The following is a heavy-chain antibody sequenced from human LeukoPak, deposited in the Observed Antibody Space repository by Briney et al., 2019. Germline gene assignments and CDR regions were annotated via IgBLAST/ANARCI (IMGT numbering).Heavy chain of an antibody. CDR3: ARGESSSWSFDY. V-gene: IGHV3-30*04. CDR1: GFTFSSYA. D-gene: IGHD6-13*01. CDR2: ISYDGSNK. Sequence: PGRSLRLSCAASGFTFSSYAMHWVRQAPGKGLEWVAVISYDGSNKYYADSVKGRFTISRDNSKNTLYLQMNSLRAEDTAVYYCARGESSSWSFDYWGQGTLVTVSS. J-gene: IGHJ4*02.